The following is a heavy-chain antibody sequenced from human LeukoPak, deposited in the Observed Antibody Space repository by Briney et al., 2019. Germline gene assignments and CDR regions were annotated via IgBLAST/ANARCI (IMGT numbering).Heavy chain of an antibody. CDR3: ARDLLPDHIVVVTPTGY. Sequence: GGSLRLSCAASGFTFSSYSMNWVRQAPGKGLEWVSSISSSSSYIYYADSVKGRFTISRDNAKNSLYLQMNSLRAEDTAVYYCARDLLPDHIVVVTPTGYWGQGTLVTVSS. D-gene: IGHD3-22*01. V-gene: IGHV3-21*01. J-gene: IGHJ4*02. CDR1: GFTFSSYS. CDR2: ISSSSSYI.